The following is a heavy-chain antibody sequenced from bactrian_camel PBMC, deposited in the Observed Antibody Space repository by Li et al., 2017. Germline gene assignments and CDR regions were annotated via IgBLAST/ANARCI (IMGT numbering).Heavy chain of an antibody. J-gene: IGHJ4*01. Sequence: HVQLVESGGGLVQAGGSLRLSCTASGLETFADYALGWFRQTPGKEREGVSCINWNGGTKRYADSVKGRFTITRDNAKNTAYLQMNSPKPEDTAMYYCAARVGSCDLSRDGYNFWGQGTQVTVS. V-gene: IGHV3S63*01. CDR2: INWNGGTK. CDR1: GLETFADYA. D-gene: IGHD6*01. CDR3: AARVGSCDLSRDGYNF.